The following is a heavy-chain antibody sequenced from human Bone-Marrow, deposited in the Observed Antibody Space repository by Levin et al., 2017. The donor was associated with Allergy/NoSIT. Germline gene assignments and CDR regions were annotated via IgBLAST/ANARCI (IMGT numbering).Heavy chain of an antibody. CDR1: GYTFTSYF. D-gene: IGHD6-19*01. CDR3: ARDLGSGWFSPAGY. V-gene: IGHV1-46*01. J-gene: IGHJ4*02. CDR2: TNPSGGTT. Sequence: GASVKVSCKASGYTFTSYFMHWVRQAPGQGLEWMGITNPSGGTTSYAQKFERRVTMTSDTSTSTVFMEVRSLRSEDTAVYYCARDLGSGWFSPAGYWGQGTLVTVSS.